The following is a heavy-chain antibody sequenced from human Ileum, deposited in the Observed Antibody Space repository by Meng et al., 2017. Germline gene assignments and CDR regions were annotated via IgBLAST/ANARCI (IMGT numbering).Heavy chain of an antibody. J-gene: IGHJ3*02. D-gene: IGHD3-22*01. CDR3: ARDMGSSGYSRPHI. Sequence: GESLKISCAASGFTFSSYGMHWVRQAPGKGLEWVAVIWYDGSNKYYADSVKGRFTISRDNSKNTLYLQMNSLRAEDTAVYYCARDMGSSGYSRPHIWGQGTMVT. V-gene: IGHV3-33*01. CDR2: IWYDGSNK. CDR1: GFTFSSYG.